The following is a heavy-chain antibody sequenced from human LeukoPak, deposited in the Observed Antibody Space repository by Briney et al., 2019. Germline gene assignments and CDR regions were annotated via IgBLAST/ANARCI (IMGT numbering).Heavy chain of an antibody. V-gene: IGHV1-18*01. CDR3: ARDCSGGSCHFDY. D-gene: IGHD2-15*01. J-gene: IGHJ4*02. Sequence: ASVKVSCKASGYIFTSYGISWVRRAPGQGLEWMGWISGYNGNTYSTQKLQGRVTMATDTSTFTSYMELRSLTSDDTAIYYCARDCSGGSCHFDYWGQGTLVTVSS. CDR2: ISGYNGNT. CDR1: GYIFTSYG.